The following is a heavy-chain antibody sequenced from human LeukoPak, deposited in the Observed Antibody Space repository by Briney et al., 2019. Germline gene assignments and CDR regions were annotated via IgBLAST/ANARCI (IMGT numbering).Heavy chain of an antibody. J-gene: IGHJ4*02. V-gene: IGHV3-30*02. D-gene: IGHD3-10*01. Sequence: GGSLRLSCAASGFTFSSYGMHWVRQAPGQGLEWVAFIRYDGSNKYYADSVKGRFTISRDNSKNTLYLQMNSLRAEDTAVYYCAKGYYGSGSYREPFWGQGTLVTVSS. CDR3: AKGYYGSGSYREPF. CDR1: GFTFSSYG. CDR2: IRYDGSNK.